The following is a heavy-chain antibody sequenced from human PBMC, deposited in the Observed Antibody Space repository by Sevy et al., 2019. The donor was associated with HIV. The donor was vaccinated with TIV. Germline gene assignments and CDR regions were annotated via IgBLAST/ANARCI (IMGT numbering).Heavy chain of an antibody. CDR2: IYYSGST. D-gene: IGHD3-10*01. J-gene: IGHJ6*02. V-gene: IGHV4-59*01. CDR3: ARASHYYGSGSYYSLIDYYYYGMDV. CDR1: GGSISSYY. Sequence: SETLSLTCTVSGGSISSYYWSWIRQPPGKGLEWIGYIYYSGSTNYNPSLKSRVTISVDTSKNQFSLKLSSVTAADTALYYCARASHYYGSGSYYSLIDYYYYGMDVWGQGTTVTVSS.